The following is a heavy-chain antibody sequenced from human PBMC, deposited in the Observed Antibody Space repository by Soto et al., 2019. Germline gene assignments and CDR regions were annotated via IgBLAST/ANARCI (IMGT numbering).Heavy chain of an antibody. CDR1: GGSISSGGYS. J-gene: IGHJ6*02. CDR3: ARSSGDDFFYYGMDV. D-gene: IGHD4-17*01. Sequence: SETLSLTCAVSGGSISSGGYSWSWIRQPPGKGLEWIGYIYHSGSTNYNPSLKSRVTISGDTSKNQFSLKLTSVTAADTAVYYCARSSGDDFFYYGMDVWGHGATVTVSS. CDR2: IYHSGST. V-gene: IGHV4-30-2*01.